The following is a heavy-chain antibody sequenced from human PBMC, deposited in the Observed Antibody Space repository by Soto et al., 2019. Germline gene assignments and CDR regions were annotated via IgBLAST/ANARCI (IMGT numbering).Heavy chain of an antibody. CDR2: ISYDGSNK. CDR1: GFTFRSYA. CDR3: ARDPRDDNGGHDIPYYGMDV. V-gene: IGHV3-30-3*01. Sequence: QVQLAESGGGGVQPGRSLRLSCVGSGFTFRSYAMHWVRQAPGKGLEWVAVISYDGSNKYYADSVKGRFTISRDQSKNTLYLQMNNLRGEDTAVYYCARDPRDDNGGHDIPYYGMDVWGQGTTVTVSS. D-gene: IGHD2-8*01. J-gene: IGHJ6*02.